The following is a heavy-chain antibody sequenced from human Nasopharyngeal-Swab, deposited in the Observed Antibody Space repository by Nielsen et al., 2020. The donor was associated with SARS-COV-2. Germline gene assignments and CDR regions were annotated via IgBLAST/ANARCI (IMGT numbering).Heavy chain of an antibody. J-gene: IGHJ6*02. Sequence: SLKISCAASGFTFDDYAMHWVRQAPGKGLEWVSGISWNSGSIGYADSVKGRFTISRDNAENSLYLQMNSLRAEDTALYYCAKIQGYYYGMDVWGQGTTVTVSS. CDR2: ISWNSGSI. CDR3: AKIQGYYYGMDV. CDR1: GFTFDDYA. V-gene: IGHV3-9*01.